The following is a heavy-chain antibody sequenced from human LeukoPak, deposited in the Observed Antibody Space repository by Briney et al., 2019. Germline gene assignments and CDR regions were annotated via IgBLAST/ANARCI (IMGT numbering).Heavy chain of an antibody. Sequence: GGSLRLSCAASGFTFSSYSMNWVRQAPGKGLEWVSSIVSSTNYIYYADSVKGRFTISRDNAKNSLYLQMNSLRAEDTAVYYCARDGGDGYKNDAFDIWGQGTMVTVSS. CDR2: IVSSTNYI. D-gene: IGHD5-24*01. V-gene: IGHV3-21*01. CDR3: ARDGGDGYKNDAFDI. J-gene: IGHJ3*02. CDR1: GFTFSSYS.